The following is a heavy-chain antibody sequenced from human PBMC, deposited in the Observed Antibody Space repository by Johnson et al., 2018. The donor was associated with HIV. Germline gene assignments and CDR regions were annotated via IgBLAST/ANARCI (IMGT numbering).Heavy chain of an antibody. CDR1: GFTLDDYD. CDR2: INWNGGST. Sequence: VQLVESGGGVVQPGRSLRLSCAASGFTLDDYDMSWVRQTPGKGLEWVSGINWNGGSTGYADSVKGRFTISRDNAKNSLYLQMNSLRAEDTALYYCARAFLSHYYDSSGPVDIWGQGTMVTVSS. D-gene: IGHD3-22*01. CDR3: ARAFLSHYYDSSGPVDI. V-gene: IGHV3-20*04. J-gene: IGHJ3*02.